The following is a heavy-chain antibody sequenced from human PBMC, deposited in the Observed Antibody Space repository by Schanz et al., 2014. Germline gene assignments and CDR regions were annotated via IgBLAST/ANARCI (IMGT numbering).Heavy chain of an antibody. V-gene: IGHV3-48*04. D-gene: IGHD3-10*01. CDR1: GFGFSSYS. J-gene: IGHJ3*02. Sequence: EVHLVESGGGLVQPGGSLRLSCAASGFGFSSYSMNWVRQAPGRGLEWVSYIGNGGVTIYYADSVKGRFTISRDNSKNSLYLQMNSLRAEDTAVYYCAKGRFGELSAFDIWGQGTMVTVSS. CDR3: AKGRFGELSAFDI. CDR2: IGNGGVTI.